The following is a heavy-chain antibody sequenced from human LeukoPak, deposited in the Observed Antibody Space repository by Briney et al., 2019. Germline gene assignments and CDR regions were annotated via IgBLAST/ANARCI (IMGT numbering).Heavy chain of an antibody. Sequence: ASVKVSCKVSGYTLTELSMHWVRQAPGKGLEWMGGFDPEDGETIYAQKFQGRVTMTEDTSTDTAYMELSSLRSEGTAVYYCATAYGYGGSTYYFDYWGQGTLVTVSS. CDR3: ATAYGYGGSTYYFDY. V-gene: IGHV1-24*01. CDR2: FDPEDGET. J-gene: IGHJ4*02. D-gene: IGHD1-26*01. CDR1: GYTLTELS.